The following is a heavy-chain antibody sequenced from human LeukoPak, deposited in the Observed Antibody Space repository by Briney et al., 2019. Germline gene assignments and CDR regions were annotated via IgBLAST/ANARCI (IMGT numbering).Heavy chain of an antibody. V-gene: IGHV3-23*01. CDR3: ARDLMGIAYRGAFYH. CDR1: GFTLSSYE. J-gene: IGHJ5*02. D-gene: IGHD6-13*01. Sequence: PGGSLRLSCTVSGFTLSSYEMTWFRQAPGKGLEWVSSIGYGGADSHYADSVKGRFTISRDNSKNTLYLQMNSLRAEDTAVYYCARDLMGIAYRGAFYHWGQGTLVTVSS. CDR2: IGYGGADS.